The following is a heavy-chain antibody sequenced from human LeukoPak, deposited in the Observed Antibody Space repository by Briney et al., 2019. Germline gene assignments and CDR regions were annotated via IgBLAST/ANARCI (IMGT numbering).Heavy chain of an antibody. V-gene: IGHV1-24*01. D-gene: IGHD6-19*01. J-gene: IGHJ4*02. CDR2: FDPEDGET. CDR3: ATSASIAVAAYFDY. CDR1: GYTFTSYY. Sequence: ASVKVSCKASGYTFTSYYMHWVRQAPGKGLERMGGFDPEDGETIYAQKFQGRVTMTEDTSTDTAYMELSSLRSEDTAVYYCATSASIAVAAYFDYWGQGTLVTVSS.